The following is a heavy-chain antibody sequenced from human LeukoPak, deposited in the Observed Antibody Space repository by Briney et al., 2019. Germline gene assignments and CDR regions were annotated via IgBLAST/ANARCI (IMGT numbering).Heavy chain of an antibody. Sequence: ASVKVSCKAFGYAFSSLGISWVRQAPGQGLEWMGWISTYNGNTNYAQKYKDRVTMTTDTSTTTVYMELRSLRSDDTAVYYCARTGYDSSGIDYWGQGTLVTVSS. CDR1: GYAFSSLG. CDR3: ARTGYDSSGIDY. V-gene: IGHV1-18*01. D-gene: IGHD3-22*01. CDR2: ISTYNGNT. J-gene: IGHJ4*02.